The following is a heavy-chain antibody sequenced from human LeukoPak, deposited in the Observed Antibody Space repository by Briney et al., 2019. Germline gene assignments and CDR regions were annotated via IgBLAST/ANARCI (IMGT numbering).Heavy chain of an antibody. V-gene: IGHV3-30*02. CDR1: GFTFSSYG. CDR2: IRYDGSNK. Sequence: PGGSLRLSCAASGFTFSSYGMNWVRQAPGKGLEWVAFIRYDGSNKYYADSVKGRFTISRDNSKNTLYLQMNSLRAEDTAVYYCAKGLWFGELFPFDYWGQGTLVTVSS. D-gene: IGHD3-10*01. CDR3: AKGLWFGELFPFDY. J-gene: IGHJ4*02.